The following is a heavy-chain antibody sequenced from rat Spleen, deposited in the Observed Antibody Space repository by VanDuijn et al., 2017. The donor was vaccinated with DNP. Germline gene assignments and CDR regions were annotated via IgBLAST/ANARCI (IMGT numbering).Heavy chain of an antibody. CDR3: ARWTRYFDY. CDR2: ISYSGST. D-gene: IGHD1-5*01. J-gene: IGHJ3*01. V-gene: IGHV3-1*01. CDR1: GYSITSNY. Sequence: EVQLQESGSGLVKPSQSLSLTCSVTGYSITSNYWCWIRKFPGNKMEYIGHISYSGSTNYNPSLKSRISITRDTSKNHFFLHLNSVTSEDTATYYCARWTRYFDYWGQGTLVTVSS.